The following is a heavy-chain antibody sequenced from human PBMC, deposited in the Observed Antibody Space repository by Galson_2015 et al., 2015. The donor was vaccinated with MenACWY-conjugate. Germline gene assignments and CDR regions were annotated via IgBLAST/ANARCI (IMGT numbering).Heavy chain of an antibody. Sequence: SLRLSCAASAFTFSSYTMNWGRQAPGKGLEWVSYISSSSSTIYYADSVKGRFTISRDNAKNSLYLQMNSLRAEDTAVYYCGKGGRGCRCGLDYWGRGTLVTVSS. V-gene: IGHV3-48*04. CDR3: GKGGRGCRCGLDY. CDR1: AFTFSSYT. CDR2: ISSSSSTI. D-gene: IGHD5-18*01. J-gene: IGHJ4*02.